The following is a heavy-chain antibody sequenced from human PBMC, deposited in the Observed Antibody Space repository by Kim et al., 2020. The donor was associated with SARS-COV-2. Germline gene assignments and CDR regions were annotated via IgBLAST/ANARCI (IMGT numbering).Heavy chain of an antibody. CDR1: GYTFTSYG. D-gene: IGHD3-22*01. V-gene: IGHV1-18*01. CDR3: ARDSGGAGYYDSSGYYIFFDY. J-gene: IGHJ4*02. Sequence: ASVKVSCKASGYTFTSYGISWVRQAPGQGLEWMGWISAYNGNTNYAQKLQGRVTMTTDTSTSTAYMELRSLRSDDTAVYYCARDSGGAGYYDSSGYYIFFDYWGQGTLVTVSS. CDR2: ISAYNGNT.